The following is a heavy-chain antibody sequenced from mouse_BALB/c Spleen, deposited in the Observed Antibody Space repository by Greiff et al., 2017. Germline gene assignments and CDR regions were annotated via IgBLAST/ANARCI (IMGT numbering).Heavy chain of an antibody. V-gene: IGHV5-6*01. CDR3: ARQGITFDY. J-gene: IGHJ2*01. CDR2: ISSGGSYT. Sequence: EVKVVESGGDLVKPGGSLKLSCAASGFTFSSYGMSWVRQTPDKRLEWVATISSGGSYTYYPDSVKGRFTISRDNAKNTLYLQMSSLKSEDTAMYYCARQGITFDYWGQGTTLTVSS. CDR1: GFTFSSYG. D-gene: IGHD1-1*01.